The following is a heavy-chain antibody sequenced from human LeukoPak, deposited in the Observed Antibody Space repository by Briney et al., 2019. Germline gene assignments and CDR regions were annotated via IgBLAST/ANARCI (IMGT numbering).Heavy chain of an antibody. J-gene: IGHJ4*02. CDR1: GFTFSAYW. CDR3: ATVNYYDSSDYGDY. D-gene: IGHD3-22*01. Sequence: GGSLRLSCAASGFTFSAYWMSWVRQAPGRGLEWVANIRDDGSEEYYGDSVRGRFTISRDNAKNSVYLQMHSLRVEDTAVYYCATVNYYDSSDYGDYWGQGTLVTVSS. V-gene: IGHV3-7*01. CDR2: IRDDGSEE.